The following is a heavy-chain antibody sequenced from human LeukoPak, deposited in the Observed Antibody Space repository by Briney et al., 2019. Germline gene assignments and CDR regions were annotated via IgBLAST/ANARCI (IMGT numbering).Heavy chain of an antibody. D-gene: IGHD3-3*01. Sequence: GGSLRLSSAASGFTFSSYSMNWVRQALGKGLEWVSSISGSSSHIYYADSVKGRFTISRDNAKNSLYLQMNSLRAEDTAVYYCARDRGIPYDFWSGYFDTFDIWGQGTMVTVSS. CDR3: ARDRGIPYDFWSGYFDTFDI. CDR2: ISGSSSHI. J-gene: IGHJ3*02. V-gene: IGHV3-21*01. CDR1: GFTFSSYS.